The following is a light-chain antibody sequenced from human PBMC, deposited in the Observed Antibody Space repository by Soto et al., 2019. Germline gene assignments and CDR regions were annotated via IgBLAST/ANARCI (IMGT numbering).Light chain of an antibody. J-gene: IGLJ2*01. Sequence: QLVLTQPPSVSGAPGQRVTISCTGSSSNIGAGYDVHWYQQFPGTAPKLLIYGNSNRPSGVPDRFSGSKSGTSASLAITGLQADDEADYYCQSYDSSLSAHVVFGGGTKVTVL. CDR3: QSYDSSLSAHVV. V-gene: IGLV1-40*01. CDR2: GNS. CDR1: SSNIGAGYD.